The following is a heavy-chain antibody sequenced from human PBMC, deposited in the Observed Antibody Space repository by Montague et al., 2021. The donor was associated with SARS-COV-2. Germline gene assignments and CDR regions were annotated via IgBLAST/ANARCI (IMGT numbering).Heavy chain of an antibody. CDR3: ARFGSGTIEFAL. D-gene: IGHD6-25*01. Sequence: TLSLTCTVSGGSISSGSYYWSWIRQPAGKGLEWIGRIYTTGRTDYNSSLESRVFMSVDTSTNQFSLSLTSVTAADTAVYFCARFGSGTIEFALWGQGTLVTVSS. V-gene: IGHV4-61*02. J-gene: IGHJ4*02. CDR2: IYTTGRT. CDR1: GGSISSGSYY.